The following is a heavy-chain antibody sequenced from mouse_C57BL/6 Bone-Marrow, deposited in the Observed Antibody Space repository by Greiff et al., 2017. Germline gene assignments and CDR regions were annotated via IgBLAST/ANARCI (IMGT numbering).Heavy chain of an antibody. Sequence: QVQLKQSGAELVRPGASVKLSCKASGYTFTDYYINWVKQRPGQGLEWIARIYPGSGNTYYNEKFKGKATLTAEKSSSTAYMQLSSLTSEDSAVYFCARGDTTVVAPDWYFDVWGTGTTVTVSS. V-gene: IGHV1-76*01. D-gene: IGHD1-1*01. J-gene: IGHJ1*03. CDR2: IYPGSGNT. CDR3: ARGDTTVVAPDWYFDV. CDR1: GYTFTDYY.